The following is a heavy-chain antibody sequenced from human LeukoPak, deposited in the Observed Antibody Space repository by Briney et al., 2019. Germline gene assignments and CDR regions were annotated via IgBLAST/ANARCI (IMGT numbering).Heavy chain of an antibody. Sequence: ASVKVSCKASGYTFTSYAMHWVRQAPGERLEWMGWINAGNGNTKYSQKFQGRVTITRDTSASTAYMELSSLRSEDTAVYYCCSAGYGSGSYAFDYWGQGTLVTVSS. CDR2: INAGNGNT. J-gene: IGHJ4*02. D-gene: IGHD3-10*01. CDR1: GYTFTSYA. CDR3: CSAGYGSGSYAFDY. V-gene: IGHV1-3*01.